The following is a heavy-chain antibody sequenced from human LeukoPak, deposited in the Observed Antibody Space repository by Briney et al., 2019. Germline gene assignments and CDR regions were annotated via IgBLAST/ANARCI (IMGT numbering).Heavy chain of an antibody. J-gene: IGHJ5*02. CDR3: ARDLWGQNWFDP. CDR2: IYTSGST. CDR1: GGSISSGSYY. V-gene: IGHV4-61*02. D-gene: IGHD2/OR15-2a*01. Sequence: SETLSLTCTVSGGSISSGSYYWSWIRQPAGKGLEWIGRIYTSGSTNYNPSLKSRVTISVDTSKNQFSLKLSSVTAADTAVYYCARDLWGQNWFDPWGQGTLVTVSS.